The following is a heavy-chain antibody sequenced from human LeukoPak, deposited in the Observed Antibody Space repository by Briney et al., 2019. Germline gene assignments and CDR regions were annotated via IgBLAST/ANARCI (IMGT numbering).Heavy chain of an antibody. CDR1: GFTFRSYW. CDR2: IRYDGSNK. D-gene: IGHD5-18*01. Sequence: GGSLRLSCAASGFTFRSYWMSWVRQAPGKGLEWVAFIRYDGSNKYYADSVKGRFTISRDNSKNTLYLQMNSLRAEDTAVYYCAKGWDVDTAIDYWGQGTLVTVSS. V-gene: IGHV3-30*02. J-gene: IGHJ4*02. CDR3: AKGWDVDTAIDY.